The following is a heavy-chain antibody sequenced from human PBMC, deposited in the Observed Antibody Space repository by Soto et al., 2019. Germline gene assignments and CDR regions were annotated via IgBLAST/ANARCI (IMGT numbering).Heavy chain of an antibody. CDR1: GGSISNHY. CDR2: IYDNGNT. D-gene: IGHD7-27*01. CDR3: TRANWYSEY. Sequence: QVQLQESGPGLVKPSETLSLTCRVSGGSISNHYWSWIRQPPGKGLEWIGNIYDNGNTNYNPSLKCRVTMSVDTSRNQITLTLTTVTAADTAVYYCTRANWYSEYWGQGTLVTVSS. J-gene: IGHJ4*02. V-gene: IGHV4-59*11.